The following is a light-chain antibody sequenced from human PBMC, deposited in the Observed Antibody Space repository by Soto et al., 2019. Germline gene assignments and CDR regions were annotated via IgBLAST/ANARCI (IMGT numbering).Light chain of an antibody. CDR3: QQYNRWFSIT. V-gene: IGKV3-15*01. J-gene: IGKJ5*01. Sequence: TQSPAPLSVSPGKRVTLSCRASQDISNKLAWYQQKPGQAPRLLIYGASLRATGIPGRFTGSGSGTEFALTIISLQSEDLAAYYCQQYNRWFSITFGQGTRLEIK. CDR2: GAS. CDR1: QDISNK.